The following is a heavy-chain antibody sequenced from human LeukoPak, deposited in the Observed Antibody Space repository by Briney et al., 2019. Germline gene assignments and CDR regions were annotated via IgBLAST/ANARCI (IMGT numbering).Heavy chain of an antibody. Sequence: ASVKVSCKASGGTFSSYAISWVRQAPGQGLEWMGGIIPIFGTANYAQKFQGRVTITADESTSTAYMELGSLRSEDTAVYYCARGPRSGSPLGGYYYYMDVWGKGTTVTISS. CDR2: IIPIFGTA. J-gene: IGHJ6*03. V-gene: IGHV1-69*13. CDR1: GGTFSSYA. D-gene: IGHD3-10*01. CDR3: ARGPRSGSPLGGYYYYMDV.